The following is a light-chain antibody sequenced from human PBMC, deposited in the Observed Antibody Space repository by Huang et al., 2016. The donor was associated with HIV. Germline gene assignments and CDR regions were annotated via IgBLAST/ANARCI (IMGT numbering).Light chain of an antibody. V-gene: IGKV1-9*01. J-gene: IGKJ5*01. Sequence: IQLTQSPSSLSASVGDWVTITCRASQDISTNLAWYQQKPGEAPKVLIYAASTLQSGVPSRFSGSVSGIYFTLTITNLQPEDFTTYYCQQLNNYPITFGQGTRLDIK. CDR2: AAS. CDR3: QQLNNYPIT. CDR1: QDISTN.